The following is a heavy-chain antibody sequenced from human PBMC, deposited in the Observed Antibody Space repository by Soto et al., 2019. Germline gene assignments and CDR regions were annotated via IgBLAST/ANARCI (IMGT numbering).Heavy chain of an antibody. Sequence: SETLSLTWAVSGGSISSGGYSWSWIRQPPGKGLEWIGYIYHSGSTYYNPSLKSRVTISIDTSMNQFSLKLSSVTAADTAVYFLGGRELPSPPFSFENGFPPWGQGTLAPVPP. CDR1: GGSISSGGYS. D-gene: IGHD1-26*01. V-gene: IGHV4-30-2*02. CDR3: GGRELPSPPFSFENGFPP. CDR2: IYHSGST. J-gene: IGHJ5*02.